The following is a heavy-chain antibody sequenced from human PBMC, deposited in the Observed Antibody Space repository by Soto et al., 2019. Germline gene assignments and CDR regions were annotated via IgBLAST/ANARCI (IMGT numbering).Heavy chain of an antibody. CDR3: ARHSGHIFFDY. J-gene: IGHJ4*02. D-gene: IGHD5-12*01. CDR2: IYYSGST. CDR1: GGSISSSSYY. V-gene: IGHV4-39*01. Sequence: QLQLQESGPGLVKPSETLSLTCTVSGGSISSSSYYWGWIRQPPGKGLEWIGSIYYSGSTYYNPSLKSRVTISVDTSKNHFSLKLSSVFAADTAVYYCARHSGHIFFDYWGQGTLVTVSS.